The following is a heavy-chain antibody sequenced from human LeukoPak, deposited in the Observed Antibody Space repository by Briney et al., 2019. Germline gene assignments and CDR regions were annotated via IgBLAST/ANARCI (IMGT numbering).Heavy chain of an antibody. J-gene: IGHJ4*02. CDR1: GYSFTNYG. CDR2: ISGYNDNP. CDR3: ARGRYQLLEYLDY. Sequence: ASVKVSCKASGYSFTNYGISWVRQAPGQGLEWMGWISGYNDNPKYAQKLQGRVTMTTDTSTSTAYMELRSLTSDDTAVYYCARGRYQLLEYLDYGGQGTRVTVSA. V-gene: IGHV1-18*01. D-gene: IGHD2-2*01.